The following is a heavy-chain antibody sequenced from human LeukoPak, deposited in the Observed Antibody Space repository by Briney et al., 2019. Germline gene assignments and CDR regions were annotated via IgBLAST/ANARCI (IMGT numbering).Heavy chain of an antibody. D-gene: IGHD3-16*01. CDR3: AREPYMITFGGVTPSRDY. J-gene: IGHJ4*02. CDR2: INPNSGGT. CDR1: GYTFTGYY. V-gene: IGHV1-2*06. Sequence: ASVKVSCKASGYTFTGYYMHWVRQAPGQGLEWMGRINPNSGGTNYAQKFQGRVTMTRDTSISTAYMELSRLRSDDTAAYYCAREPYMITFGGVTPSRDYWGQGTLVTVSS.